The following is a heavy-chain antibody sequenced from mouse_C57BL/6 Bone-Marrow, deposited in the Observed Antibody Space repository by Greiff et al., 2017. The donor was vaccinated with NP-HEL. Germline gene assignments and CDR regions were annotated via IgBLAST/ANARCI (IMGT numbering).Heavy chain of an antibody. V-gene: IGHV1-74*01. CDR2: IHPSDSDT. J-gene: IGHJ3*01. CDR1: GYTFTSYW. D-gene: IGHD1-1*01. CDR3: ANYYYGSSYGAY. Sequence: VQLQQPGAELVKPGASVKVSCKASGYTFTSYWMHWVKQRPGQGLEWIGRIHPSDSDTNYNQKFKGKATLTVDKASSTAYMQLSSLTSEDSAVYYCANYYYGSSYGAYWGQGTLVTVSA.